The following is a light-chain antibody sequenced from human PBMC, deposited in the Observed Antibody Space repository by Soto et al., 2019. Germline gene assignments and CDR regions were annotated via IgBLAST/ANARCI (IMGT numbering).Light chain of an antibody. J-gene: IGKJ4*01. CDR3: QQYGSSPLT. CDR1: QSVSSSY. Sequence: EIVLMQSPGTLSLSPGERATLSCRASQSVSSSYLAWYQQKPGQAPRLLIYDASSRATGIPDRFSGSGSGTDFTLTISRLEPEDFAVYYCQQYGSSPLTFGGGTKVEIK. V-gene: IGKV3-20*01. CDR2: DAS.